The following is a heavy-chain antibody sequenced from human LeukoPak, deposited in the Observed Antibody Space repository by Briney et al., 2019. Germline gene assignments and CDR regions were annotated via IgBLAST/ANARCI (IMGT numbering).Heavy chain of an antibody. Sequence: GGSLRLSCAASGFTFDDYGMSWVRQAPGKGLEWVSGINWNGGSTGYADSVKDRFTISRDNAKNSLYLQMNSLRAEDTAVYYCARDRSRGLLDAFDIWGQGTMVTVSS. CDR2: INWNGGST. J-gene: IGHJ3*02. CDR3: ARDRSRGLLDAFDI. D-gene: IGHD5-18*01. CDR1: GFTFDDYG. V-gene: IGHV3-20*04.